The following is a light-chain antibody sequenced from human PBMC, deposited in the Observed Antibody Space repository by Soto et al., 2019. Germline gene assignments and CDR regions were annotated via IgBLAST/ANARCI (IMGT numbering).Light chain of an antibody. CDR2: EVN. Sequence: QSALTQPPSASGSPGQSVTISCTGTSSDVGGYNYVSWYQHHPGKAPKLMIFEVNKRPSGVPDRFSGSKFGNTASLTVSGLQAEDEDDYYCNSYAGWIYVFGTGTKVTVL. V-gene: IGLV2-8*01. J-gene: IGLJ1*01. CDR1: SSDVGGYNY. CDR3: NSYAGWIYV.